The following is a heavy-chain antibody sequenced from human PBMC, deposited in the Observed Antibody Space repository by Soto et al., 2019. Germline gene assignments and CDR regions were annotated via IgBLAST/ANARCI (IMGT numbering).Heavy chain of an antibody. Sequence: SETLSLTCTVSGGSVSSDSYYWSWIRQPPGKGLEWIGYVYYSGSTNYNPSLKSRVTISVDTSKNQFSLKLSSVTAADTAVYYCARGPPGLLLNWGQGTLVTVSS. D-gene: IGHD1-26*01. CDR2: VYYSGST. CDR1: GGSVSSDSYY. J-gene: IGHJ4*02. V-gene: IGHV4-61*01. CDR3: ARGPPGLLLN.